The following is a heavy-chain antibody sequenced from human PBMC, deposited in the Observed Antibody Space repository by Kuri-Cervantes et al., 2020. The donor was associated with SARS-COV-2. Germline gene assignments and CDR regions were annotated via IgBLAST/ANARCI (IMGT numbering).Heavy chain of an antibody. J-gene: IGHJ1*01. Sequence: GESLKISCSASGFTFSSYAMHWVRQAPGKGLEYVSGISGSVDSTYYADSVRGRFTISRDNSKNTLYVQMNRLRAEDTAVYYCAGSIAARPIYFQHWGQGTLVTVSS. D-gene: IGHD6-6*01. V-gene: IGHV3-64*04. CDR1: GFTFSSYA. CDR2: ISGSVDST. CDR3: AGSIAARPIYFQH.